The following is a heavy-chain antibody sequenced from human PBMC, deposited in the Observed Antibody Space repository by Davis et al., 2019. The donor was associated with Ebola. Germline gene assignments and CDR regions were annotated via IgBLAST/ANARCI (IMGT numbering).Heavy chain of an antibody. D-gene: IGHD3-16*02. J-gene: IGHJ5*02. CDR2: IYWDDDK. CDR3: AHIPSYLSNNNWDLGDNIWGSYRYTGFFDP. V-gene: IGHV2-5*02. Sequence: SGPTLVKPTQTLTLTCTFSGFSLSTSGVGVGWIRQPPGKALEWLALIYWDDDKRYSSSLKSRLTITKDTSKNQVVLTITNMDPVDTATYYCAHIPSYLSNNNWDLGDNIWGSYRYTGFFDPWGQGTLVTVSS. CDR1: GFSLSTSGVG.